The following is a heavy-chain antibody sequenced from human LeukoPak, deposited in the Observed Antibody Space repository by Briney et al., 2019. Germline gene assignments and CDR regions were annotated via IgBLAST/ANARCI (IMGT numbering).Heavy chain of an antibody. V-gene: IGHV4-39*01. CDR2: IHYSGNT. D-gene: IGHD3-22*01. J-gene: IGHJ4*02. CDR1: GASISGSRFH. Sequence: PSETLSLTCTVSGASISGSRFHWGWIRQPPGKGLEWIGSIHYSGNTNYNPSLKSRVTVSVDTSKNQFSLRLYSVTATDTAVYYCARGSTYYESSGQVPFDYWGQGTLVTVSS. CDR3: ARGSTYYESSGQVPFDY.